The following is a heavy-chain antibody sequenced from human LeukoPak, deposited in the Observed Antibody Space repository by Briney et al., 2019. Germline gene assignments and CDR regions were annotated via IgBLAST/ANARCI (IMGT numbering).Heavy chain of an antibody. J-gene: IGHJ4*02. Sequence: GGSLRLSYAASGCTFSSYSMNWVRQAPGKGLEWVSSISSSSSYIYYADSVKGRFTISRDNAKNSLYLQMNSLRAEDTAVYYCAKLVWVTGPISDYWGQGTLVTVSS. V-gene: IGHV3-21*01. CDR2: ISSSSSYI. CDR1: GCTFSSYS. D-gene: IGHD7-27*01. CDR3: AKLVWVTGPISDY.